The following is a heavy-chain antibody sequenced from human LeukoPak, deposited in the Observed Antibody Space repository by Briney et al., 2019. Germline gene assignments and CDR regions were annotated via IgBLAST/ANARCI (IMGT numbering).Heavy chain of an antibody. J-gene: IGHJ6*03. Sequence: SETLSLTCTVSGGSISSYYWSWLRQPPGKGLEWIGYIYYSGSTNYNPSLKSRVTISVDTSKNQFSLKLSSVTAADTAVYYCRGTYYYYYMDVWGKGTTVTVSS. D-gene: IGHD1-1*01. V-gene: IGHV4-59*01. CDR3: RGTYYYYYMDV. CDR1: GGSISSYY. CDR2: IYYSGST.